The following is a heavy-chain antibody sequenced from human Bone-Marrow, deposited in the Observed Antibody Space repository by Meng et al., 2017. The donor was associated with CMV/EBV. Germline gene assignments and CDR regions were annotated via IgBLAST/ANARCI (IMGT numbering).Heavy chain of an antibody. J-gene: IGHJ4*02. D-gene: IGHD2-2*01. CDR3: AADRYCSSTSCYLTFDY. V-gene: IGHV1-2*02. CDR1: GYTFTGYY. Sequence: ASVKVSCKASGYTFTGYYMHWVRQAPGQGLEWMGWINPNSGGTNYAQKFQERVTITRDMSTSTAYMELSSLRSEDTAVYYCAADRYCSSTSCYLTFDYWGQGTLVTVSS. CDR2: INPNSGGT.